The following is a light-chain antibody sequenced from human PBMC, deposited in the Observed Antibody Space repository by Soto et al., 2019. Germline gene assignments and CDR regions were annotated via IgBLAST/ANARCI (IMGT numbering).Light chain of an antibody. V-gene: IGLV2-11*01. CDR1: SGEFGGYDY. J-gene: IGLJ2*01. CDR3: VAWDDSLNGHVV. Sequence: SVLTKPRSVNGSPGQSVTISCTGTSGEFGGYDYVSWYQHHPGKAPKLMIYEVDKRPSGVPDRFSGSRSGTSASLAISGLQSEDEADYYCVAWDDSLNGHVVFGGGTK. CDR2: EVD.